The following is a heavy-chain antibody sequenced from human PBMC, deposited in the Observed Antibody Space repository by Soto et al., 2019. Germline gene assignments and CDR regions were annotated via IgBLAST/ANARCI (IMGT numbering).Heavy chain of an antibody. D-gene: IGHD5-12*01. CDR3: ARLRLGGYGFGFDS. V-gene: IGHV4-39*01. Sequence: SETLSLTCTVSGGSISSSTHYWGWIRQPPGEGLEWIGSIYYSGTTYYNPSLQSRVAISVDTSKNQFSLKLTSVTAADTAVYYCARLRLGGYGFGFDSWGQGTLVTVSS. CDR1: GGSISSSTHY. J-gene: IGHJ4*02. CDR2: IYYSGTT.